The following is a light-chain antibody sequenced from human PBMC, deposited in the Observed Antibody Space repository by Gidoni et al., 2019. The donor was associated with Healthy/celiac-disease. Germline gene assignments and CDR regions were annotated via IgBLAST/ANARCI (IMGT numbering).Light chain of an antibody. Sequence: QSALTQPASVSGSPGQSITISCTGTSSDVGGYNYVSWYQQHPGKAPKLIIYEVSNRPSGLSNRFSCSKSGNTASLTISWLQAEDEADYYCSSYTSSSTLVFGGGTKLTVL. V-gene: IGLV2-14*01. CDR2: EVS. CDR1: SSDVGGYNY. J-gene: IGLJ2*01. CDR3: SSYTSSSTLV.